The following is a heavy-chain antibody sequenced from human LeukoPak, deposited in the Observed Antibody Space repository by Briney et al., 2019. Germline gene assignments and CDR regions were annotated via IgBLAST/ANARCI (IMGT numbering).Heavy chain of an antibody. V-gene: IGHV4-61*02. CDR1: GGSISSGSYY. D-gene: IGHD1-1*01. Sequence: PSQTLSLTCTVSGGSISSGSYYWSWIRQPAGKGLEWIGRIYTSGSTNYNPSLKSRVTISVDTSKNQFSLKLSSVTAADTAVYYCARDHLQTGTDYWGQGTLVTVSS. CDR2: IYTSGST. J-gene: IGHJ4*02. CDR3: ARDHLQTGTDY.